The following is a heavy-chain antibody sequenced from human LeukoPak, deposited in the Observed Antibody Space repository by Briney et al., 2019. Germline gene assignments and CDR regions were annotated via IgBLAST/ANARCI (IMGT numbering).Heavy chain of an antibody. D-gene: IGHD6-19*01. CDR2: IYHSGST. CDR3: AREDSSGWYNCPPWLDP. V-gene: IGHV4-38-2*02. CDR1: GYSISSGYY. J-gene: IGHJ5*02. Sequence: SETLSLTCTVSGYSISSGYYWGWIRQPPGKGLEWIGSIYHSGSTYYNPSLKSRVTISVDTSKNQFSLKLSSVTAADTAVYYCAREDSSGWYNCPPWLDPWGQGTLVPLPP.